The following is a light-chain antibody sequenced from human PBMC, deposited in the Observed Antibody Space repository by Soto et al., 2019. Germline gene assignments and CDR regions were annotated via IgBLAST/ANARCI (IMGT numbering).Light chain of an antibody. J-gene: IGKJ1*01. Sequence: EIVMTQSPATLSVSPGERATLSCRASQSVSSNLAWYQQKPGQAPRLLIYGASTRATGIPARFSGNGSGTEFTLTISSLQSEDFAVYYCQQYNNWPRTFGQGTKVEIK. CDR2: GAS. V-gene: IGKV3-15*01. CDR1: QSVSSN. CDR3: QQYNNWPRT.